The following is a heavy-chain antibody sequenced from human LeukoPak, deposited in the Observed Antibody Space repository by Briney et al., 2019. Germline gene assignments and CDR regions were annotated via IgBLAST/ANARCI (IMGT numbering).Heavy chain of an antibody. V-gene: IGHV3-48*04. D-gene: IGHD3-10*01. Sequence: PGGSLRLSCAASGFTFSSYSMNWVRQAPGKGLEWVSYISSSSSTIYYADSVKGRFTISRDNAKNSLYLQMNSLRAEDTAVYYCARDGDYYGSGSYRDGFDIWGQGTMVTVSS. CDR2: ISSSSSTI. J-gene: IGHJ3*02. CDR1: GFTFSSYS. CDR3: ARDGDYYGSGSYRDGFDI.